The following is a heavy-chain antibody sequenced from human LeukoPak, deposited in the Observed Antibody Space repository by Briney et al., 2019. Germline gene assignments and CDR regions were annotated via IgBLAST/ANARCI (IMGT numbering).Heavy chain of an antibody. Sequence: GGSLRLSCAASGFTLSYYSMNWVRQAPGKGLEWVSYISSSSSTIYYSDSVKGRFTISRDNAKNSLYQQMNSLTAEDTAVYYCARDGVGFDYWGQGALVTVSS. CDR3: ARDGVGFDY. CDR2: ISSSSSTI. V-gene: IGHV3-48*04. J-gene: IGHJ4*02. D-gene: IGHD2-15*01. CDR1: GFTLSYYS.